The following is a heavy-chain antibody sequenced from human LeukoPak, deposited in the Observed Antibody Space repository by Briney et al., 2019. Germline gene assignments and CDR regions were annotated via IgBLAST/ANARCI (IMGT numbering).Heavy chain of an antibody. CDR2: INPNSGGT. Sequence: ASVKVSCKASGHTFTGYYMHWVRQAPGQGLEWMGWINPNSGGTNYAQKFQGRVTMTRDTSISTAYMELSRLRSDDTAVYYCARESYFGSVYYFDYWGQGTLVTVSS. CDR1: GHTFTGYY. V-gene: IGHV1-2*02. J-gene: IGHJ4*02. CDR3: ARESYFGSVYYFDY. D-gene: IGHD3-10*01.